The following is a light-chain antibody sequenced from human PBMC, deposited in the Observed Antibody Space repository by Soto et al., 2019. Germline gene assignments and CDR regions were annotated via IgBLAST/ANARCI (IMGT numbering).Light chain of an antibody. CDR3: QRYDSLRT. J-gene: IGKJ1*01. Sequence: VLTQSPGPLSLSHGERANLSSRASQSLSGNYLAWYQQKPGTAPRLLIYRASIRATGISDRFSGSGSGTESTPTIRSLQSEDFAMYYCQRYDSLRTFGQGT. CDR1: QSLSGNY. V-gene: IGKV3-20*01. CDR2: RAS.